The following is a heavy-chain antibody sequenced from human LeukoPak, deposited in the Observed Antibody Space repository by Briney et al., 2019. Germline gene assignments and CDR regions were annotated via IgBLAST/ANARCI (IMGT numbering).Heavy chain of an antibody. CDR3: ARRITGTTSDSFDY. CDR2: INYSGST. Sequence: SETLSLTCTVSGGSVSSSSYYWGWIRQPPGKGLEWIGSINYSGSTYYNPSLKSRVTISVATSKNQFSLKLSSVTAADTAVYYCARRITGTTSDSFDYWGQGTLVTVSS. V-gene: IGHV4-39*01. D-gene: IGHD1-20*01. J-gene: IGHJ4*02. CDR1: GGSVSSSSYY.